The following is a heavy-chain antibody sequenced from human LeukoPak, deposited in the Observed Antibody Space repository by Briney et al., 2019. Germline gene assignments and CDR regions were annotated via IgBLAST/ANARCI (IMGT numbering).Heavy chain of an antibody. J-gene: IGHJ4*02. CDR3: AREPYDYIWGSYKY. V-gene: IGHV1-69*06. CDR2: IIPMFDTT. D-gene: IGHD3-16*01. Sequence: SVKVSCKASGGTFSSSAISWVRQAPGQGLEWMGGIIPMFDTTNYAQKFQGRVTITADKSTSTAYMELSRLRSDDTAIYYCAREPYDYIWGSYKYWGQGTLVTVSS. CDR1: GGTFSSSA.